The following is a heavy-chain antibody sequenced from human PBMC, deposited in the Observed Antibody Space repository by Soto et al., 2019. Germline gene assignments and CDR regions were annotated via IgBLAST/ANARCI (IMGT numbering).Heavy chain of an antibody. D-gene: IGHD2-15*01. J-gene: IGHJ5*02. CDR3: ARDGSSWYFPGRWFDP. V-gene: IGHV4-34*01. CDR1: CGSLTDNY. Sequence: PSDTLSLTCAVYCGSLTDNYWNWIRQPPGKGLEWIGEFSSKGTSNYNPSLKSRVTMSLDTSKKQFSLKLTSVTAADTAVYFCARDGSSWYFPGRWFDPWGQGTLVTVSS. CDR2: FSSKGTS.